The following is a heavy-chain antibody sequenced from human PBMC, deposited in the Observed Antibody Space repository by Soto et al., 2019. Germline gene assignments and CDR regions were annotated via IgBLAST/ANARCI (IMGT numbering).Heavy chain of an antibody. CDR1: GFSLSTSGVG. D-gene: IGHD5-12*01. CDR3: AHVYGGYDNFDY. CDR2: IYWDDDK. V-gene: IGHV2-5*02. J-gene: IGHJ4*02. Sequence: QITLKESGPTLVKPTQTLTLTCTFSGFSLSTSGVGVGWIRQPPGKALEWLARIYWDDDKRYSPSLKSRLTITKDTSKTQVVLTMTNMDPVDTATYYCAHVYGGYDNFDYWGQGTLVTVSS.